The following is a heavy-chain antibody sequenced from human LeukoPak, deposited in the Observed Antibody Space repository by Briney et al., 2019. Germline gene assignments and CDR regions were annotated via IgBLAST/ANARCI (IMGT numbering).Heavy chain of an antibody. CDR1: GFTFSIYT. J-gene: IGHJ5*02. Sequence: PGGSLRLSCAASGFTFSIYTMNWVRQAPGKGLEWVSSISSSSSYIYYADSVKGRFTISRDNAKNSLYLQMNSLRAEDTAVYYCARDERSTGFIWFDPWGQGTLVTVSS. D-gene: IGHD6-19*01. CDR3: ARDERSTGFIWFDP. CDR2: ISSSSSYI. V-gene: IGHV3-21*01.